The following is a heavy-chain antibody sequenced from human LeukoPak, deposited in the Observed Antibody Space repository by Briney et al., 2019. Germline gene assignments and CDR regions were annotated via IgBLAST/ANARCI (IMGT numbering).Heavy chain of an antibody. D-gene: IGHD3-22*01. CDR2: ISTSGRT. Sequence: GGSLRLSCADSGFTFSSYAMSWVRQAPGKGLEWVSLISTSGRTHYADSVQGRFTISRDNSKNTLSLHMNSLRAEDTAVYYCARGPDSSGYYHVVDSWGQGALVTVSS. V-gene: IGHV3-23*01. CDR3: ARGPDSSGYYHVVDS. CDR1: GFTFSSYA. J-gene: IGHJ4*02.